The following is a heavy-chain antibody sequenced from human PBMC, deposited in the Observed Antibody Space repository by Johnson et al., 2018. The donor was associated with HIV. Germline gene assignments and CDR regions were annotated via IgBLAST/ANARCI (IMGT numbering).Heavy chain of an antibody. J-gene: IGHJ3*02. CDR3: AGGVNVAFDI. V-gene: IGHV3-11*04. Sequence: QVQLVESGGGLVKPGGSLRLSCAASGFTFSDYYMSWIRQAPGKGLAWVSYISSSCSTIYYADSVKGRFTISRDNYKNTLYLQMNSLRRAEDTAIYYCAGGVNVAFDIWGPGTMVTVSS. D-gene: IGHD2-21*01. CDR1: GFTFSDYY. CDR2: ISSSCSTI.